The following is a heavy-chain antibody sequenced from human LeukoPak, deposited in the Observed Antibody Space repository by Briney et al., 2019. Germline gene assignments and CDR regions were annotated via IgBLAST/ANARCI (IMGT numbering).Heavy chain of an antibody. D-gene: IGHD6-13*01. CDR3: AREIAAAKWCFGY. CDR1: GYTFTSYY. V-gene: IGHV1-46*01. Sequence: ASVKVPCKASGYTFTSYYMHWVRQAPGQGLEWMGIINPSGGSTSYAQKFQGRVTMTRDTSTSTVYMELSSLGSEDTAVYYCAREIAAAKWCFGYWGQGTLVTVSS. J-gene: IGHJ4*02. CDR2: INPSGGST.